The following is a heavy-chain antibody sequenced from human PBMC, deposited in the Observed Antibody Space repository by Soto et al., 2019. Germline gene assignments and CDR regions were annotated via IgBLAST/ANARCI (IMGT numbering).Heavy chain of an antibody. Sequence: QVQLVQSGAEVKKPGSSVKVSCKASGGTFSSYAISWVRQAPGQGLEWMGGIIPIFGTANYAQKFQGRVTITADESTSTAYMELSGLRSEDTAVYYCASGCYTAMVTFFGDWGQGTLVTVSS. CDR1: GGTFSSYA. V-gene: IGHV1-69*01. J-gene: IGHJ4*02. CDR3: ASGCYTAMVTFFGD. D-gene: IGHD5-18*01. CDR2: IIPIFGTA.